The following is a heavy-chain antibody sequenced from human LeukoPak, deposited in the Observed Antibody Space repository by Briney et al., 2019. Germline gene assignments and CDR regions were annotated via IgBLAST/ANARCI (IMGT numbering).Heavy chain of an antibody. Sequence: SETLSLTCTVSGGSISSYYWSWIRQPAGKGLEWIGRIYTSGSTNYNPSLKSRVTMSVDTSKNHFSLKLSSVTGADTAVYHCARENDYGDYLDCWGQGTLVIVSS. V-gene: IGHV4-4*07. D-gene: IGHD4-17*01. CDR1: GGSISSYY. CDR2: IYTSGST. CDR3: ARENDYGDYLDC. J-gene: IGHJ4*02.